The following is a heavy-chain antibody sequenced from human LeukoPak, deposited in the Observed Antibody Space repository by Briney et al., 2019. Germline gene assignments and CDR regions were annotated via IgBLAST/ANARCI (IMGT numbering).Heavy chain of an antibody. CDR2: IFYSGRT. CDR3: ARLGYCDSSSCYLHYHYYMDV. Sequence: SETLSLTCTVSGGSISSSSYYWGWIRQPPGKGLEWTGSIFYSGRTYYNPSLKSRVTISVDTSKNQFSLKLSSVTASDTAVYYCARLGYCDSSSCYLHYHYYMDVWGKGTTVTVSS. V-gene: IGHV4-39*01. D-gene: IGHD2-2*01. CDR1: GGSISSSSYY. J-gene: IGHJ6*03.